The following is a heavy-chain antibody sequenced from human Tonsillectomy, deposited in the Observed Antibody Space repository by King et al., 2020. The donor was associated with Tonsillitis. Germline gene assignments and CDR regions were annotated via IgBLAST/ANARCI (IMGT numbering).Heavy chain of an antibody. CDR2: RSYDGSNK. CDR1: GFTFSSDG. CDR3: AKEYCSGGSCYFGLDY. V-gene: IGHV3-30*18. J-gene: IGHJ4*02. Sequence: VQLVESGGGVVQPGRSLRRSCAASGFTFSSDGMHRVRQVPGKGLERVAVRSYDGSNKYYVDSVKGRFTISRDNSKNTLYLQMNSLRGEDTAVYYCAKEYCSGGSCYFGLDYWGQGTLVTVSS. D-gene: IGHD2-15*01.